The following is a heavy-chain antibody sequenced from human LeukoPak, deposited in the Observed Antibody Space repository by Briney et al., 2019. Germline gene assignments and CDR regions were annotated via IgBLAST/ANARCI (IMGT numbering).Heavy chain of an antibody. Sequence: ASVKVSCKTSGYTFTSHDISWVRQAPGQGLEWMGWISAYDGKTIYAQSLQGRVTMTTDTSTTTVYMELRSLRSNDTAVYYCARTHLGELSLGFDSWGQEPPVTVSS. CDR3: ARTHLGELSLGFDS. CDR1: GYTFTSHD. J-gene: IGHJ4*02. CDR2: ISAYDGKT. D-gene: IGHD3-16*02. V-gene: IGHV1-18*01.